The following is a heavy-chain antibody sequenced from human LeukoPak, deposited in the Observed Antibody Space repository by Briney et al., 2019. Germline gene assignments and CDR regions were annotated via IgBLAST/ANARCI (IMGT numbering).Heavy chain of an antibody. J-gene: IGHJ4*02. CDR2: ITSNGGGT. V-gene: IGHV3-64*01. D-gene: IGHD5-18*01. CDR3: ARWDTAMIY. CDR1: GFTFSDYA. Sequence: PGGSLRLSCAASGFTFSDYAMHWVRQAPGKGLEYVSAITSNGGGTYYANSVKGRFTISRDNSKNTVYLQMGSLRAEDMAVYYCARWDTAMIYWGQGTLVTVSS.